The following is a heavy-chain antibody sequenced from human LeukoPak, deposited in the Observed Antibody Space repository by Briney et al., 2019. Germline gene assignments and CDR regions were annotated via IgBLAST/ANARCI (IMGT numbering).Heavy chain of an antibody. Sequence: SETLSLTCAVYGGSFSGYYWTWIRQPPGKGLEWIGEINHSGSTNYNPSLKSRITISVDTSKNQFSLKLSSVTAADTAIYYCARLPTEGFGRDYYYYGLDVRGQGTTVTVSS. D-gene: IGHD3-10*01. CDR3: ARLPTEGFGRDYYYYGLDV. CDR1: GGSFSGYY. J-gene: IGHJ6*02. CDR2: INHSGST. V-gene: IGHV4-34*01.